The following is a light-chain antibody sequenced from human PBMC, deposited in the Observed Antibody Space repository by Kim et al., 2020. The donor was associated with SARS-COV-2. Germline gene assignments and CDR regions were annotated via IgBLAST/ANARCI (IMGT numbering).Light chain of an antibody. V-gene: IGLV2-23*01. CDR1: SSDVGGHNR. CDR3: SSYAGNGFWV. J-gene: IGLJ3*02. Sequence: GQSITISCAGTSSDVGGHNRVSWYQQHPGKAPKLMIYEDIKRPSGVSNRFSGSKSGSTASLTISGLQADDEANYYCSSYAGNGFWVFGGGTKLTVL. CDR2: EDI.